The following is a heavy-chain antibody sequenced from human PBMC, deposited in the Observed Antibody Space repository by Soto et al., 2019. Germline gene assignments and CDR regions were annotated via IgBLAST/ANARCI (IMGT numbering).Heavy chain of an antibody. CDR2: IYHSGST. CDR1: GGSISSSSW. V-gene: IGHV4-4*02. J-gene: IGHJ4*02. D-gene: IGHD2-21*01. Sequence: PSETLSLTCAVSGGSISSSSWWSWVRQPPGKGLEWIGDIYHSGSTSYNPSLKSRVTISVDKSKNQFSLKLNSVTAADTAVYYCAKDVRWGYYWGQGTLVTVSS. CDR3: AKDVRWGYY.